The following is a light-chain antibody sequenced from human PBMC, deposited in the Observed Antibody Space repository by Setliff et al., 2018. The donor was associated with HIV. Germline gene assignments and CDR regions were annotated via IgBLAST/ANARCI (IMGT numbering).Light chain of an antibody. CDR2: QAS. CDR3: CSNTGSNTYV. Sequence: QPALTQPASVSGSPGQSITISCTGTSGDVGRYNLVSWYQQQPGKPPKLMIYQASKRPSGVSNRLSGSKSGNTASLTISGLQAEDEADYYCCSNTGSNTYVFGTGTKV. CDR1: SGDVGRYNL. J-gene: IGLJ1*01. V-gene: IGLV2-23*01.